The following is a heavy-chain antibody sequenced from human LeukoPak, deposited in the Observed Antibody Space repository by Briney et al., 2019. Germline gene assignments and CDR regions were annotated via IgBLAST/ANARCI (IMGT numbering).Heavy chain of an antibody. J-gene: IGHJ4*02. V-gene: IGHV3-23*01. CDR2: ISGSGVST. Sequence: GGSLRLSCAASGFTFNNYAMTWVRQAPGKGLEWVSAISGSGVSTYYADSVKGRFAISRDNSKNTLYLQMNSLRADDTAVYYCARRAGAYSHPYDYWGQGTLVTVSS. D-gene: IGHD4/OR15-4a*01. CDR1: GFTFNNYA. CDR3: ARRAGAYSHPYDY.